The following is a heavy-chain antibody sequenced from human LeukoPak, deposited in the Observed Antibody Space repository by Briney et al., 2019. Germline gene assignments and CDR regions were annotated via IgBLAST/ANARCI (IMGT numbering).Heavy chain of an antibody. D-gene: IGHD4-17*01. V-gene: IGHV1-46*01. J-gene: IGHJ4*02. Sequence: GASVKVSCKASGYTFTSYYMHWVRQAPGQGLEWMGIINPSGGSTSYAQKFQGRVTMTRDTSTSTVYMELSSLRSEDTAVYYCARDREDYGGSYYFDYWGQGTLVTVSS. CDR2: INPSGGST. CDR1: GYTFTSYY. CDR3: ARDREDYGGSYYFDY.